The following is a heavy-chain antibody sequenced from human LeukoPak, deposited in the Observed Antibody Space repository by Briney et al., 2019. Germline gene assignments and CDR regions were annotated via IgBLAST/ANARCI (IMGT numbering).Heavy chain of an antibody. CDR2: IHSGGTT. J-gene: IGHJ4*02. CDR3: ARGPPYYYGSGHTPLNYFDY. CDR1: GDSISDDY. Sequence: SETLSLTCTVSGDSISDDYYTWMRQPAGKGLEWIGRIHSGGTTNYNPSLMSRVTLSIDKSKKRISLRLTSVTAADTALYYCARGPPYYYGSGHTPLNYFDYWGQGTLVTVSS. D-gene: IGHD3-10*01. V-gene: IGHV4-4*07.